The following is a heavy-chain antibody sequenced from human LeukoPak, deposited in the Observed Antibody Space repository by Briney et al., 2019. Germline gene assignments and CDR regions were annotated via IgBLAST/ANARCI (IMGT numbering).Heavy chain of an antibody. V-gene: IGHV4-38-2*01. D-gene: IGHD6-13*01. CDR1: GYSLSSGYY. CDR2: IYHSGST. Sequence: KPSETLSLTCAVSGYSLSSGYYWGWVRQPPRKGREWIGSIYHSGSTYYNPSLKSRVTISVDTSKNQFSLKLSSVTAADTAVSYCARRSSSWFPFDYWGQGTLVTVSS. J-gene: IGHJ4*02. CDR3: ARRSSSWFPFDY.